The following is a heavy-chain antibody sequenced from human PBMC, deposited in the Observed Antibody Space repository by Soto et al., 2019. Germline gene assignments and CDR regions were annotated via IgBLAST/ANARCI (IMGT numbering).Heavy chain of an antibody. D-gene: IGHD1-26*01. J-gene: IGHJ3*02. CDR2: ISGSGGST. CDR1: GFTFSSYA. CDR3: AKQGGGPVGANSKHDAFDI. V-gene: IGHV3-23*01. Sequence: EVQLLESGGGLVQPGGSLRLSCAASGFTFSSYAMSWVRQAPGKGLEWVSAISGSGGSTYYADSVKGRFTISRDNSKNTLYLQMNSLRAEDTAVYYCAKQGGGPVGANSKHDAFDIWGQGTMVTVSS.